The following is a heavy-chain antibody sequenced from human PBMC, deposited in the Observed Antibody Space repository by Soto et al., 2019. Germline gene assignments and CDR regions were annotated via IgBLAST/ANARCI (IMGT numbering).Heavy chain of an antibody. Sequence: SETLSLTCTVSGGSISSGDYYWSWIRQPPGKCLEWIGYIYYSGSTYYNPSLKSRVTISVDTSKNQFSLKLSSVTAADTAVYYCARTLIFLEWLHDAFDIWGQGTMVTVSS. CDR1: GGSISSGDYY. CDR3: ARTLIFLEWLHDAFDI. D-gene: IGHD3-3*01. J-gene: IGHJ3*02. V-gene: IGHV4-30-4*01. CDR2: IYYSGST.